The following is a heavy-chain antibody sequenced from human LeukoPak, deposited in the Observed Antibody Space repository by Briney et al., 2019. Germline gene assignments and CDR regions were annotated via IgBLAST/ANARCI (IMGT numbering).Heavy chain of an antibody. J-gene: IGHJ4*02. CDR1: GFTFSSYA. Sequence: GGSLRLSCAASGFTFSSYAMSWVRQAPGKGLEWVSAISGSGGSTYYADSVKGRFTISRDNSKNTLYLQMNSLRAEDTAVYYCAKFSRYYYDSSGYYWIKGRFDYWGQGTLVTVSS. CDR2: ISGSGGST. V-gene: IGHV3-23*01. CDR3: AKFSRYYYDSSGYYWIKGRFDY. D-gene: IGHD3-22*01.